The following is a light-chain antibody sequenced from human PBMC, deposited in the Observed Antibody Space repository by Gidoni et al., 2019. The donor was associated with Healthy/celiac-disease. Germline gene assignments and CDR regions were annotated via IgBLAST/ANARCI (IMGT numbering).Light chain of an antibody. Sequence: QLVLTQSPSASASLGASGKLTCPLSSGHSSYSISWHQQQPEKGPRYFMKLTSDGSHSKGDVIPDRFSGSSSGAERYLTISSLQSEDEADYYCQTWGTGIVVFGGGTKLTVL. CDR3: QTWGTGIVV. J-gene: IGLJ2*01. CDR2: LTSDGSH. CDR1: SGHSSYS. V-gene: IGLV4-69*01.